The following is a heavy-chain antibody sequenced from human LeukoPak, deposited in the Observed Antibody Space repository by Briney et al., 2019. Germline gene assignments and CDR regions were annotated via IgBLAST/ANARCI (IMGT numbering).Heavy chain of an antibody. CDR3: AKDLEVRGMDV. CDR2: ISSSSSYI. V-gene: IGHV3-21*04. D-gene: IGHD3-10*01. CDR1: GFTFSSYS. Sequence: PGGSLRLSCAASGFTFSSYSMNWVRQAPGKGLEWVSSISSSSSYIYYADPVKGRFTISRDNSKNTLYLQMNSLRAEDTAVYYCAKDLEVRGMDVWGQGTTVTVSS. J-gene: IGHJ6*02.